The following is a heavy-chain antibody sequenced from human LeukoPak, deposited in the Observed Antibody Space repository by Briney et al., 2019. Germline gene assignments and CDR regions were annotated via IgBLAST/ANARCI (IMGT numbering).Heavy chain of an antibody. D-gene: IGHD5-18*01. J-gene: IGHJ4*02. CDR3: ARVGSYGYGSYKDY. CDR1: GFTFSSYG. CDR2: IRYDGRNK. Sequence: PGGSLRLSCAASGFTFSSYGMHWVRQAPDKGLDWVAFIRYDGRNKDYADSVKGRFTISRDNAKNSLYLQMNSLRAEDTAVYYCARVGSYGYGSYKDYWGQGTLVTVSS. V-gene: IGHV3-30*02.